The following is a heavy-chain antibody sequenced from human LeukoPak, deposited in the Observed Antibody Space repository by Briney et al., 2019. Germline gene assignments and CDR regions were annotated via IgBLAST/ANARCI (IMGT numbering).Heavy chain of an antibody. Sequence: PSETLSLTCTVSGGSISSGGYFWSWIRQHPGKGLEWIGYIYYSGSTNYNPSLESRVTISVDTSKNQFSLKLNSVTAADTAVYYCARGYDFWSGYYNDYWGQGTLVTVSS. CDR2: IYYSGST. CDR1: GGSISSGGYF. V-gene: IGHV4-61*08. D-gene: IGHD3-3*01. J-gene: IGHJ4*02. CDR3: ARGYDFWSGYYNDY.